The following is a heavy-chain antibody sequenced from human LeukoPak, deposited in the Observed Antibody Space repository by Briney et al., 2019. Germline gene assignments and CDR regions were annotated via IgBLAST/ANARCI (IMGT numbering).Heavy chain of an antibody. CDR3: ARGYSYGSTGTY. D-gene: IGHD5-18*01. CDR1: VFTPTSDL. J-gene: IGHJ4*02. Sequence: GGSLRLSSAPSVFTPTSDLMSSGPDAPGKGLGRVANIKQDGSEKYYVDSVRGRFTISRDNAKNSLYLQLNSLRVEDTAVYYCARGYSYGSTGTYWGQGTLVTVSS. CDR2: IKQDGSEK. V-gene: IGHV3-7*01.